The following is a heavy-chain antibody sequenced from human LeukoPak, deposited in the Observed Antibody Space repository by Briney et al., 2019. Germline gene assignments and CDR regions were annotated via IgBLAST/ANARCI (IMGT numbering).Heavy chain of an antibody. D-gene: IGHD3-22*01. CDR1: GFTFSNYA. V-gene: IGHV3-23*01. J-gene: IGHJ3*02. CDR3: AKEGPWGDSTGDYFHDALDM. CDR2: VSGNGGNT. Sequence: GGSLRLSCAASGFTFSNYALSWVRQAPGKGLEWISDVSGNGGNTNYADSVKGRFTISRDNSKNTLYLQMNSLRAEDTAVYYCAKEGPWGDSTGDYFHDALDMWGQGTMVTVSS.